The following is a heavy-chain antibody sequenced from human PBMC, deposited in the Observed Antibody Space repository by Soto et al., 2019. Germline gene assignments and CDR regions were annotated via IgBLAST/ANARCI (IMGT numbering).Heavy chain of an antibody. J-gene: IGHJ4*02. V-gene: IGHV3-64*01. CDR2: ISSNGGIT. CDR1: GFTISSYD. Sequence: GGSLRLSCAASGFTISSYDMHWVRQAPGKGLEYISAISSNGGITYYASSVKGRFTISRDNSKNTLYLQMGSLRAEDMAVYYCVRDPSFDYWGQGTLVTVSS. CDR3: VRDPSFDY.